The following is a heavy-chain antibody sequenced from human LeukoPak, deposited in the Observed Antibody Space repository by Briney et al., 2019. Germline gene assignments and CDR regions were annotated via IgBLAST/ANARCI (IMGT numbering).Heavy chain of an antibody. CDR3: VREGREWLWGEYYYYGMDV. CDR1: GVTFSSYC. CDR2: IKQDGSKK. V-gene: IGHV3-7*01. D-gene: IGHD3-3*01. J-gene: IGHJ6*01. Sequence: GGSLRLSCAASGVTFSSYCMSWVRQAPGKGLEWVANIKQDGSKKYYADSVKGRFTISRDNAKNPLYLQMNSLRAADTAVYYCVREGREWLWGEYYYYGMDVWGQGSKVSVS.